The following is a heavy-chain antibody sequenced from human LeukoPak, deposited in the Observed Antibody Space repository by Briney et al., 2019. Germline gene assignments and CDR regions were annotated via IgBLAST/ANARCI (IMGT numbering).Heavy chain of an antibody. V-gene: IGHV4-59*08. J-gene: IGHJ5*02. CDR2: IYYSGST. D-gene: IGHD3-9*01. Sequence: PSETLSLTCTVSGGSISSYYWSWIRQPPGKGLEWIGYIYYSGSTNYSPSLKSRVTISVDTSKNQFSLKLSSVTAADTAVYYCARWGGTYYDILTGMQSSFWFDPWGQGTLVTVSS. CDR3: ARWGGTYYDILTGMQSSFWFDP. CDR1: GGSISSYY.